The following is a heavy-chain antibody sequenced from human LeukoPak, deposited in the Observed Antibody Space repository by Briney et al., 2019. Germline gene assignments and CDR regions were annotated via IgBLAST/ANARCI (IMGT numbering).Heavy chain of an antibody. Sequence: PGGSLRLSCAASGFIFSSYAMNWVRQAPGKGLEWVAYITSSTRTIYYADSVKGRFTISRDNDKDSLYLQMSSLRDEDTAVYYCAGGYTYHFDYWGQGILVTVSS. CDR2: ITSSTRTI. V-gene: IGHV3-48*02. CDR3: AGGYTYHFDY. CDR1: GFIFSSYA. J-gene: IGHJ4*02. D-gene: IGHD5-12*01.